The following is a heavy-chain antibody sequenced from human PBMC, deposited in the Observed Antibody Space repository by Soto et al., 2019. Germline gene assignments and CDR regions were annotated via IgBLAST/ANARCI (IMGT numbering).Heavy chain of an antibody. D-gene: IGHD6-6*01. CDR2: INPSGGST. Sequence: ASVKVSCKASGYTFTSYYMHWVRQAPGQGLEWMGIINPSGGSTSYAQKFQGRVTMTRDTSTSTVYMELSSLRSEDTAVYYCSREVRHSSTSGTWFDPWGQGTLVTVS. J-gene: IGHJ5*02. V-gene: IGHV1-46*01. CDR1: GYTFTSYY. CDR3: SREVRHSSTSGTWFDP.